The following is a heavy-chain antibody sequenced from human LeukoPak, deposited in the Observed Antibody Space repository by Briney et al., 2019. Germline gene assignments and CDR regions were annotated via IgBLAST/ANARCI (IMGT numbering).Heavy chain of an antibody. Sequence: SVKVSCKASGGTFSSYAISWVRQAPGQGLEWMGGIIPIFGTTNYAQKFQGRVTITADESTGTAYMEVSSLGSEDTAVYYCARAMSGAGSYYMAWFDPWGQGPLVTVSS. CDR3: ARAMSGAGSYYMAWFDP. V-gene: IGHV1-69*13. D-gene: IGHD3-10*01. CDR2: IIPIFGTT. J-gene: IGHJ5*02. CDR1: GGTFSSYA.